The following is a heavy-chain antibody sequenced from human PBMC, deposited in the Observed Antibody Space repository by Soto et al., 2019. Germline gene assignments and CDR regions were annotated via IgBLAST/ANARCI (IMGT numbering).Heavy chain of an antibody. J-gene: IGHJ6*02. CDR1: GGSVSSGSYY. CDR3: ARDRGLGYCSGGSCPRRYGMDV. Sequence: SETLSLTCTVSGGSVSSGSYYWSWIRQPPGKGLEWIGYIYYSGSTNYNPSLKSRVTISVYTSKNQFSLKLSSVTAADTAVYYCARDRGLGYCSGGSCPRRYGMDVWGQGTTVTVSS. V-gene: IGHV4-61*01. CDR2: IYYSGST. D-gene: IGHD2-15*01.